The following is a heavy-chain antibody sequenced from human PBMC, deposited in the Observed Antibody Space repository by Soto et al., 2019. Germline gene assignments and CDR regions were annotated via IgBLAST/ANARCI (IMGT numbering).Heavy chain of an antibody. CDR3: ARGRYCLTGRCFPNWFDS. Sequence: SSETLSLTGSVSGDSISTVDYFWAWIRQPPGQALEYIGYIYKSATTYYNPSFESRVAISLDTSKSQFSLNVTSVTAADTAVYFCARGRYCLTGRCFPNWFDSWGQGTLVTVS. CDR1: GDSISTVDYF. V-gene: IGHV4-30-4*01. D-gene: IGHD2-15*01. J-gene: IGHJ5*01. CDR2: IYKSATT.